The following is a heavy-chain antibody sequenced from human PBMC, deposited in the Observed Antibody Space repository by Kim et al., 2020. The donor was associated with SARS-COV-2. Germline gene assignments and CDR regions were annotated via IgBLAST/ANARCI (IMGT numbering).Heavy chain of an antibody. D-gene: IGHD2-15*01. Sequence: GGSLRLSCAASGFSFSYYGMHWVRQSPGKGLEWVAFISYDGSAKSFADSVKGRFTISRDNSKTKVSLQINSLRSEDTAVYYCAKESPTLRYFDSWCQGT. CDR1: GFSFSYYG. J-gene: IGHJ4*02. CDR3: AKESPTLRYFDS. CDR2: ISYDGSAK. V-gene: IGHV3-30*18.